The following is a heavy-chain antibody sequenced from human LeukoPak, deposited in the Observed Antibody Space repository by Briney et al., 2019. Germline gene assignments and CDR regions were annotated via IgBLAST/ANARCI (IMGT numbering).Heavy chain of an antibody. Sequence: SQTLSLTCAVSGGSISSGGYSWSWIRQPPGKGLEWIGYIYHSGSIYYNPSLKSRVTISVDRSKNQFSLKLSSVTAADTAVYYCARDDYWGQGTLVAVSS. CDR1: GGSISSGGYS. V-gene: IGHV4-30-2*01. J-gene: IGHJ4*02. CDR2: IYHSGSI. CDR3: ARDDY.